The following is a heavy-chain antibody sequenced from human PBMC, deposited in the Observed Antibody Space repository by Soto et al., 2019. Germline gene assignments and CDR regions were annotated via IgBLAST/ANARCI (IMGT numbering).Heavy chain of an antibody. CDR2: IYWYDDK. CDR1: GFSLSTSGVG. J-gene: IGHJ4*02. V-gene: IGHV2-5*01. D-gene: IGHD5-12*01. Sequence: QITLKESGPPLVKPTQTLTLTRTFSGFSLSTSGVGVGWIRQPPGKALEWLAPIYWYDDKHYSPSLKSRLTITKDTSKIQVVLTMTNMDPMDTATYYCAHLTRDGYNRHFDYWGQGTLVTVST. CDR3: AHLTRDGYNRHFDY.